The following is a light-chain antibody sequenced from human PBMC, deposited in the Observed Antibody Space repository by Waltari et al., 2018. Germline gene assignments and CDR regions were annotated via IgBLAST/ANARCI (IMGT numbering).Light chain of an antibody. J-gene: IGLJ1*01. CDR3: CSYAGTYINYV. CDR2: DVN. Sequence: QSALTQPRSVSGSPGQSVTISCTGTSSDVGDYDFVSWYQHHPDKAPELIIYDVNKRPSGVPNRVAGSNSDNTASLTISGLQAEDEADYYCCSYAGTYINYVFGSGTTVTVL. CDR1: SSDVGDYDF. V-gene: IGLV2-11*01.